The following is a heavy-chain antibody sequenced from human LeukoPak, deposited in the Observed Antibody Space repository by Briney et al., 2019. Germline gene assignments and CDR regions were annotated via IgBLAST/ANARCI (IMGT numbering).Heavy chain of an antibody. CDR3: ARQGNRGGWFDP. CDR2: IYYSGST. Sequence: PSETLSLTCTVSGGSISSYYWSWIRQPPGKGLEWIGYIYYSGSTNYNPSLKSRVTISVDTSKNQFSLKLSSVTAADTAVYYCARQGNRGGWFDPWGQGTLVTVSS. J-gene: IGHJ5*02. V-gene: IGHV4-59*01. CDR1: GGSISSYY. D-gene: IGHD6-25*01.